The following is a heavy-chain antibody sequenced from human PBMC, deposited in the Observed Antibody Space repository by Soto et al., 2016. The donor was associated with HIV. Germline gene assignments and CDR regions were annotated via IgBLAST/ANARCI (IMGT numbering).Heavy chain of an antibody. J-gene: IGHJ6*03. Sequence: EVQLVESGGGLVQPGGSLKLSCAASGFIFSDSAIHWVRQAPGKGLEWVGHIRTKGNNYATAFSVSVKGRFTISRDDSKNTAYLQMNSLKTEDTAVYYCARDPYYHYMDVWGKGTTVTVSS. CDR3: ARDPYYHYMDV. CDR1: GFIFSDSA. V-gene: IGHV3-73*01. CDR2: IRTKGNNYAT.